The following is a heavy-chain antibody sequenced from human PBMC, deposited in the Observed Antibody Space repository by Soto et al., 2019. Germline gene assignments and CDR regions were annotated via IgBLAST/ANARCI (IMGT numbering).Heavy chain of an antibody. D-gene: IGHD3-22*01. CDR1: GGSISSSSYF. J-gene: IGHJ4*02. Sequence: SETLSLTCTVSGGSISSSSYFWGWIRQPPGKGLEWIGYIYYSGSTYYNPSLKSRVTISVDTSKNQFSLKLSSVTAADTAVYYCASGGYDSGFDYWGQGTLVTVSS. CDR2: IYYSGST. V-gene: IGHV4-39*01. CDR3: ASGGYDSGFDY.